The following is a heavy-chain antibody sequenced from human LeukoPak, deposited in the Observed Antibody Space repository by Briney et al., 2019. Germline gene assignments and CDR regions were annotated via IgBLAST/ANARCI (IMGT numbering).Heavy chain of an antibody. CDR3: ARSIGSYYTMDV. CDR1: GGSFNAYY. V-gene: IGHV3-11*01. J-gene: IGHJ6*02. CDR2: ISGSGSDL. Sequence: LSLTCTVYGGSFNAYYWSWIRQPPGKGLEWVSYISGSGSDLYYADSVKGRFTISRDNAKNSLYLQMNSLRAEDTAVYYCARSIGSYYTMDVWGQGTTVTVSS. D-gene: IGHD3-22*01.